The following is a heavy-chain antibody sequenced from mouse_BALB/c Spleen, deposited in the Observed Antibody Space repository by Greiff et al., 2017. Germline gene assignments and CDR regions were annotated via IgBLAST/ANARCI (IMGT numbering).Heavy chain of an antibody. D-gene: IGHD4-1*01. CDR3: ARQNWDEDYFDY. V-gene: IGHV5-17*02. Sequence: EVKLMESGGGLVQPGGSRKLSCAASGFTFSSFGMHWVRQAPEKGLEWVAYISSGSSTIYYADTVKGRFTISRDNPKNTLFLQMTSLRSEDTAMYYCARQNWDEDYFDYWGQGTTLTVSS. J-gene: IGHJ2*01. CDR2: ISSGSSTI. CDR1: GFTFSSFG.